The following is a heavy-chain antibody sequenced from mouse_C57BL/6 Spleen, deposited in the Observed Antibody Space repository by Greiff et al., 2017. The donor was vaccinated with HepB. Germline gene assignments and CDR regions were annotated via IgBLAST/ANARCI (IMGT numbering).Heavy chain of an antibody. CDR1: GFTFSSYA. CDR3: ARGYYYYAMDY. J-gene: IGHJ4*01. Sequence: EVKLVESGGGLVKPGGSLKLSCAASGFTFSSYAMSWVRQTPEKRLEWVATISDGGSYTYYPDNVKGRFTISRDNAKNNLYLQMSHQKSEDTAMYYFARGYYYYAMDYWGQGTSVTVSS. V-gene: IGHV5-4*03. CDR2: ISDGGSYT.